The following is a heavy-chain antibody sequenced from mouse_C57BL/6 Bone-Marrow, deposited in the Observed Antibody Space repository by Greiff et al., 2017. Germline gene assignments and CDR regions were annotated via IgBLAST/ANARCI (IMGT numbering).Heavy chain of an antibody. J-gene: IGHJ2*01. V-gene: IGHV1-26*01. CDR1: GYPFTDYY. CDR3: ARTPIYYDYDEGDY. D-gene: IGHD2-4*01. CDR2: FNPNNGGT. Sequence: QLQLSGPELVKPGASVQISCKASGYPFTDYYMNWVKQCHGKSLEWIGDFNPNNGGTSYNQKFKGKATLTVDKSYSTAYMELRSLTSEDSAVYYCARTPIYYDYDEGDYWCQGTTLTVSS.